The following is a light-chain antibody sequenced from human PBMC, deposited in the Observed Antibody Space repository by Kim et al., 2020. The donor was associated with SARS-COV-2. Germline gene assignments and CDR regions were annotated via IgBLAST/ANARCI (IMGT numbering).Light chain of an antibody. J-gene: IGKJ1*01. CDR3: QYGTSPGT. CDR2: AAS. Sequence: VSPGEHATLSCTASRSVRSNSITWYQQKAGQPPRLLIYAASSGATGIPARFSGSGSGTDFTLTITRLESADFAVYYCQYGTSPGTFGQGTKVDIK. V-gene: IGKV3-20*01. CDR1: RSVRSNS.